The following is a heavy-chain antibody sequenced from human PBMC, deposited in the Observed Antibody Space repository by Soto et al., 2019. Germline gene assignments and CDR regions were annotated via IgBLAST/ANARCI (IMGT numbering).Heavy chain of an antibody. CDR1: GYTFTSYA. Sequence: ASVKVSCKASGYTFTSYAMHWVRQAPGQRLEWMGWINAGNGNTKYSQKYQGRVTITRDTSASTAYMELSSLRSEDTAVYYCARSSPIAVAGTGWFDPWGQGXLVTVYS. CDR3: ARSSPIAVAGTGWFDP. D-gene: IGHD6-19*01. CDR2: INAGNGNT. V-gene: IGHV1-3*01. J-gene: IGHJ5*02.